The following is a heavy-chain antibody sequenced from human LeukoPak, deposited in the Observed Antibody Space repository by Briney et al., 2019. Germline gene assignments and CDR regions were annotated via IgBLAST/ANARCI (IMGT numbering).Heavy chain of an antibody. Sequence: SVKVSCKASGGTFSSYAISWVRQAPGQGLEWMGGIIPIFGTANYAQKFQGRVTITADESTSTAYMELSSLRSEDTAVYYCARDTPPPWWGSRGEPAFDIWGQGTMVTVSS. D-gene: IGHD2-21*01. J-gene: IGHJ3*02. V-gene: IGHV1-69*01. CDR1: GGTFSSYA. CDR3: ARDTPPPWWGSRGEPAFDI. CDR2: IIPIFGTA.